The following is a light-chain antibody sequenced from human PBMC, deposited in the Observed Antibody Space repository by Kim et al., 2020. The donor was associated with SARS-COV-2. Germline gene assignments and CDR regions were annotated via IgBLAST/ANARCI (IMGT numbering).Light chain of an antibody. V-gene: IGKV3-11*01. CDR1: QSVSSY. Sequence: DIVLTQSPATLSVSPGERATLSCGASQSVSSYLAWYQQKPGQPPRLLIYAASTRATGIPARFSGSGSGTEFTLTISSLQPDDFAVYYCQQRSNWPRTFGGGTKVDIK. CDR2: AAS. J-gene: IGKJ4*02. CDR3: QQRSNWPRT.